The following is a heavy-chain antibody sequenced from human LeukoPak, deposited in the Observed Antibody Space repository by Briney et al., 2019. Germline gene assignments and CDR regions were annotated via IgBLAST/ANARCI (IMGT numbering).Heavy chain of an antibody. Sequence: ASVKVSCKASGYTFTGYYMHWVRQASGQGLEWMGWINPNSGGTNYAQKVQGRVTMTTDTSTSTAYMELRSLRSDDTAVYYCARWGIRKYFYYMDVWGKGTTVTVSS. CDR2: INPNSGGT. V-gene: IGHV1-2*02. J-gene: IGHJ6*03. CDR1: GYTFTGYY. D-gene: IGHD1-14*01. CDR3: ARWGIRKYFYYMDV.